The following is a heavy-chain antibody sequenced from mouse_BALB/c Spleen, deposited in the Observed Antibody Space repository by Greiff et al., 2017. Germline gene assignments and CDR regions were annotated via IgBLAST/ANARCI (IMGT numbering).Heavy chain of an antibody. D-gene: IGHD2-1*01. CDR1: GFTFSSFG. V-gene: IGHV5-17*02. CDR3: ARDGNYRFAY. CDR2: ISSGSSTI. J-gene: IGHJ3*01. Sequence: EVKVVESGGGLVQPGGSRKLSCAASGFTFSSFGMHWVRQAPEKGLEWVAYISSGSSTIYYADTVKGRFTISRDNPKNTLFLQMTSLRSEDTAMYYCARDGNYRFAYWGQGTLVTVSA.